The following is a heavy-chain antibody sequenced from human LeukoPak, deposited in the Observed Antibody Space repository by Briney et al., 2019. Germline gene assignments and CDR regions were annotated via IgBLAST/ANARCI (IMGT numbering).Heavy chain of an antibody. J-gene: IGHJ4*02. V-gene: IGHV4-59*01. CDR2: IYYSGST. CDR3: AREDYYFDY. CDR1: GGSISTYY. Sequence: SETLSLTCTVSGGSISTYYWSWIRQPPGKGLEWIGYIYYSGSTNYNPSLKSRVTISVDTSKNQFSLQPSSVTAADTAVYYCAREDYYFDYWGQGTLVTVSS.